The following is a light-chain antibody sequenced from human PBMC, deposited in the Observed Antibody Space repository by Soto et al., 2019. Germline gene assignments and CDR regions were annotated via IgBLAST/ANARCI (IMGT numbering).Light chain of an antibody. J-gene: IGKJ1*01. CDR3: QQYNDWPPWT. CDR1: QSVSSN. CDR2: AVS. Sequence: EIVMTQSPATLSVSPGERATLSCRASQSVSSNVAWYQQKPGQPPRLLIYAVSAWATGVPARFTGKGSGTEFTLIISSLQSEDFAVYYCQQYNDWPPWTFGQGTKVEVK. V-gene: IGKV3-15*01.